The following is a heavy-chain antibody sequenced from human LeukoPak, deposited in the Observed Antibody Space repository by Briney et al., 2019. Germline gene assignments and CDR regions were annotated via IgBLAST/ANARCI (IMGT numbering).Heavy chain of an antibody. D-gene: IGHD6-13*01. CDR1: GGSISSGGYY. CDR2: IYYSGST. CDR3: ARTAAGTYYFDY. J-gene: IGHJ4*02. V-gene: IGHV4-31*03. Sequence: SETLSLTCTVSGGSISSGGYYWSWIRQHPGKGLEWIGYIYYSGSTYYNPSLKSRVTISVDTSKNQFSLKLSSVTAADTAVYYCARTAAGTYYFDYWGQGTLVTVSS.